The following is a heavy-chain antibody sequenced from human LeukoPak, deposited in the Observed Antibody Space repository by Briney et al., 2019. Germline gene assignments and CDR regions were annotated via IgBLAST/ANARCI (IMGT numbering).Heavy chain of an antibody. CDR3: ASTTYYYDSSGYYFLDY. D-gene: IGHD3-22*01. CDR1: GDSIRSYY. J-gene: IGHJ4*02. V-gene: IGHV4-4*07. Sequence: SETLSLTCAVSGDSIRSYYWSWIRQPPGKGLERIGRIYTSGSTNYNPSPQNRVTMSVDTSKNQYTLKLSSVTAADTAVYYCASTTYYYDSSGYYFLDYWGQGTLVTVSS. CDR2: IYTSGST.